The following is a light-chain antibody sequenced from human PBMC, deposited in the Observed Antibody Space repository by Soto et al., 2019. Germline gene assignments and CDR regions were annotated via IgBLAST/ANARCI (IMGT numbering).Light chain of an antibody. CDR3: QQLNSLPFT. V-gene: IGKV4-1*01. Sequence: DIVMTQSPDSLAVSLGERATINCKSSQSVLYRPNTKNDLAWYQQKPGQPPKLLIYWTSTRESGVPDRFSGSGSGTDFTLTISRLQAEDVAVYYCQQLNSLPFTFGGGTKVEIK. J-gene: IGKJ4*01. CDR1: QSVLYRPNTKND. CDR2: WTS.